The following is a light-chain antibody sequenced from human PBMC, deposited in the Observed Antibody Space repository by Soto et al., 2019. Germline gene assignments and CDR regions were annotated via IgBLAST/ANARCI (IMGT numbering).Light chain of an antibody. V-gene: IGLV1-51*01. CDR3: GTWDSSLSGVV. CDR2: DNN. CDR1: SSNIGNNY. J-gene: IGLJ2*01. Sequence: QSVLTQPPSVSAAPGQKVTISCSGSSSNIGNNYVSWYQQLPGTAPKLLIYDNNKRPSGIPDRFSGSKSGTLATLGITGLQTGDEADYYCGTWDSSLSGVVFGGVTKLTVL.